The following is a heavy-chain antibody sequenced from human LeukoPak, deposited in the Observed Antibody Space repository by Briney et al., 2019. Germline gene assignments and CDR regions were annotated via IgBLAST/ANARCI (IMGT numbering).Heavy chain of an antibody. CDR1: GFTFSRYW. Sequence: GGSLRLSCAASGFTFSRYWMHWVRQAPGKGLVWVSRINSDESSRSHADSVKGRFTISRDNAKNTLYLQMNSLRAEDTAVYYCAREKEYCSGGGCYGEEFDPWGQGTLVTVSS. V-gene: IGHV3-74*01. J-gene: IGHJ5*02. CDR3: AREKEYCSGGGCYGEEFDP. CDR2: INSDESSR. D-gene: IGHD2-15*01.